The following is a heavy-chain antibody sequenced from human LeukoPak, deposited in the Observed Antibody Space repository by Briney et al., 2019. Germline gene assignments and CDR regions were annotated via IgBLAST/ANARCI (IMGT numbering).Heavy chain of an antibody. D-gene: IGHD2-2*01. CDR2: INAGNGNT. V-gene: IGHV1-3*01. Sequence: ASVKVSCKASGYTFTSYAMHWVRQAPGQRLEWMGWINAGNGNTKYSQKFQGRATITRDTSASTAYMELSSLRSEDTAVYYCARGGSVVVPADPSLDYWGQGTLVTVSS. CDR1: GYTFTSYA. CDR3: ARGGSVVVPADPSLDY. J-gene: IGHJ4*02.